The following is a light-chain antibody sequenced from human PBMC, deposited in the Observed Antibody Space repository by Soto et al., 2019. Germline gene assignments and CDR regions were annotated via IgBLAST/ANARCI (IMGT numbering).Light chain of an antibody. CDR1: SSNIGSNT. J-gene: IGLJ3*02. CDR2: SNN. V-gene: IGLV1-44*01. CDR3: AAWDDSLNGWV. Sequence: QPVLTQPPSASGTPGQRVTISCSGSSSNIGSNTVNWYQQLPGTAPKLLIYSNNPRPSGVSDRFSDSKSGTSASLAISGLQSEDEADYYCAAWDDSLNGWVFGGGTKLTVL.